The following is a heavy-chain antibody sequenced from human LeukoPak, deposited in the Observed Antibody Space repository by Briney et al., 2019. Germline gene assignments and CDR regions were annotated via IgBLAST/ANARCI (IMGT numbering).Heavy chain of an antibody. Sequence: GGSLRLSCAASGFTFSSYSMNWVRQAPGKWLEWVSSISSSGSYIYYADSVKGRFTISRDNAKNSLYLQMNSLRAEDTAVYYCARGTLAAGGLDNWGQGTLVTVSS. D-gene: IGHD6-13*01. CDR2: ISSSGSYI. V-gene: IGHV3-21*01. J-gene: IGHJ4*02. CDR3: ARGTLAAGGLDN. CDR1: GFTFSSYS.